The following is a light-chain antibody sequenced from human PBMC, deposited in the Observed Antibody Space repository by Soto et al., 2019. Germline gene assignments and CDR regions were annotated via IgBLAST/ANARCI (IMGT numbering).Light chain of an antibody. CDR2: EVN. CDR1: SRDVGGSNY. Sequence: QSALIQPASVSGSPGQSITISCTGTSRDVGGSNYVSWYQHHPHRAPKLLIYEVNYRPSGVSDRFSGSRSGNTASLTISGLQAEDESDYYCISYTSSSTWVFGGGTKLTVL. V-gene: IGLV2-14*01. CDR3: ISYTSSSTWV. J-gene: IGLJ3*02.